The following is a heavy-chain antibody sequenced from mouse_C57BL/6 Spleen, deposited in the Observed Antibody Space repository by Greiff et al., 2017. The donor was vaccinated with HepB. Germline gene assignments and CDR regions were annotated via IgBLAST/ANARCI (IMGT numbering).Heavy chain of an antibody. CDR2: IHPNSGSK. CDR1: GYTFTSYW. CDR3: ARSHYYGSSNYAMDY. V-gene: IGHV1-64*01. D-gene: IGHD1-1*01. Sequence: QVQLQQPGAELVKPGASVKLSCKASGYTFTSYWMHWVKQRPGQGLEWIGMIHPNSGSKNYNEKFKSKATLTVDKSSITAYMQLSSLTSEDSAVYYCARSHYYGSSNYAMDYWGQGTSVTVSS. J-gene: IGHJ4*01.